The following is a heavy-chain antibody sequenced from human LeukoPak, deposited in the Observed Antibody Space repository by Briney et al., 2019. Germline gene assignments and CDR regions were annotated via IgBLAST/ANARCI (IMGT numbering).Heavy chain of an antibody. J-gene: IGHJ5*02. V-gene: IGHV4-61*02. Sequence: SETLSLTCTVSGGSISSGGYYWSWIRQPAGKGLEWIGRIYTSGSTNYNPSLKTRVTISVDTSKNQFSLRLSSVTAADTAVYYCARDYLSGYDSNWFDPWGQGTLVTVSS. D-gene: IGHD5-12*01. CDR1: GGSISSGGYY. CDR2: IYTSGST. CDR3: ARDYLSGYDSNWFDP.